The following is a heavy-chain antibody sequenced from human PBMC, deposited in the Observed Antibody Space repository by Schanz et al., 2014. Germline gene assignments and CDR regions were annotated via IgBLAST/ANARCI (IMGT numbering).Heavy chain of an antibody. V-gene: IGHV3-23*01. CDR3: AKDPSHGDYDYYFDY. CDR2: ISGSGGST. D-gene: IGHD3-22*01. Sequence: EVQLLDSGGGLVQPGGSLRLSCAASGFTFSTYAMSWVRQAPGKGLEWVSAISGSGGSTNYADSVKGRFTISRDNSKNTLYLQMNSRRAEDTAVYYCAKDPSHGDYDYYFDYWGQGTLVTVSS. J-gene: IGHJ4*02. CDR1: GFTFSTYA.